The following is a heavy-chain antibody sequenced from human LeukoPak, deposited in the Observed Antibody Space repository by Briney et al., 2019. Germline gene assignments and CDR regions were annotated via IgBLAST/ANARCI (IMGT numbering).Heavy chain of an antibody. Sequence: GGSLRLSCAASGFTFSSYGMHWVRQAPGRGLEWVSVIYNDGNTYYTDSVKGRFTISRDNSKNTVFLQMNSLRVEDTAVYYCARDREVVTAKAQMDVWGKGTTVTVSS. J-gene: IGHJ6*03. CDR1: GFTFSSYG. CDR3: ARDREVVTAKAQMDV. V-gene: IGHV3-53*01. CDR2: IYNDGNT. D-gene: IGHD2-21*02.